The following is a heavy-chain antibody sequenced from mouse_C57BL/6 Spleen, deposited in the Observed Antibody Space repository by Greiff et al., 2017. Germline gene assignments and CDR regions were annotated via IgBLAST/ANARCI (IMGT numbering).Heavy chain of an antibody. CDR3: ARGYYARDAMDY. CDR1: GYSITSGYY. Sequence: EVKLMESGPGLVKPSQSLSLTCSVTGYSITSGYYWNWIRQFPGNKLEWMGYISYDGSNNYNPSLKNRISITRDTSKNQFFLKLNSVTTEDTATYYCARGYYARDAMDYWGQGTSVTVSS. V-gene: IGHV3-6*01. J-gene: IGHJ4*01. D-gene: IGHD1-1*01. CDR2: ISYDGSN.